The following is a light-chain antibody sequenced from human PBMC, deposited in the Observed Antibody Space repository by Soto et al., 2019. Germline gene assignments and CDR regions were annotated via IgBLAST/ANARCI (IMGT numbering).Light chain of an antibody. V-gene: IGKV3-20*01. CDR2: GAS. CDR1: QTISSNY. CDR3: QQYGRSPPEFT. Sequence: EIVLTQSPGTLSLSAGERATLSCRPSQTISSNYLAWYQQKPGQAPRLLIFGASYRATGIPDRFSGSGSGTDFTLTISRLEPEDFAVYYCQQYGRSPPEFTFGPGTKVDIK. J-gene: IGKJ3*01.